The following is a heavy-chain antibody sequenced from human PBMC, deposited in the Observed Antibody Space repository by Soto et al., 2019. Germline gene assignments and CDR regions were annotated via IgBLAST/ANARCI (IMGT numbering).Heavy chain of an antibody. CDR2: IIPIFGTA. CDR3: ARVTTAWGDDAFDI. D-gene: IGHD4-17*01. Sequence: SVKVSCKASGGTFSSYAISWVRQAPGQGLEWMGGIIPIFGTANYAQKFQGRVTITTDESTSTAYKELSSLRSDVTAVYYCARVTTAWGDDAFDIWGQGTMVTVSS. CDR1: GGTFSSYA. V-gene: IGHV1-69*05. J-gene: IGHJ3*02.